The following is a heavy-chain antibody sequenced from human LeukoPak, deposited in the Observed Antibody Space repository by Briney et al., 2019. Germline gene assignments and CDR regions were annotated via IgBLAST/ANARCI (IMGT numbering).Heavy chain of an antibody. CDR1: GYTFTSYY. J-gene: IGHJ4*02. V-gene: IGHV1-46*01. D-gene: IGHD2-2*01. CDR2: INPSGGNT. CDR3: ARGSIVVVPAAPSYFDY. Sequence: ASVKVSCKASGYTFTSYYMHWVRQAPGQGLEWMGIINPSGGNTSYAQKFQGRVTMTRDTSTSTVYMELSSLRSEDTAVYYCARGSIVVVPAAPSYFDYWGQGTLVTVSS.